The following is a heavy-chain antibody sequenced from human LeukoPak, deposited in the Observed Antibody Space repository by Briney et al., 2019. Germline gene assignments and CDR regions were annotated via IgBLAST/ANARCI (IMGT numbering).Heavy chain of an antibody. Sequence: SETLSLTCTVSGDSISSGDYYWSWIRQPAGKGLEWIGRISSSGSTNYNPSLKSRVTISVDTSKNQFSLKLSSVTAADTAVYYCARSRYYDILTGYYSKAPENWFDPWGQGTLVTVSS. CDR1: GDSISSGDYY. D-gene: IGHD3-9*01. V-gene: IGHV4-61*02. CDR3: ARSRYYDILTGYYSKAPENWFDP. J-gene: IGHJ5*02. CDR2: ISSSGST.